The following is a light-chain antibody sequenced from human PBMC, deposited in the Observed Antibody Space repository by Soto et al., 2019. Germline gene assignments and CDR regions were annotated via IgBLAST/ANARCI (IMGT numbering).Light chain of an antibody. V-gene: IGLV2-8*01. Sequence: QSALTQPASVSGSPGQSIAISCTGTSSDVGGYKYVSWYQQYPGKAPKLMIYAVSKRPSGVPDRFSGSKSGNTASLTVSGLQAEDEADYYCSSYAGGNNYVFGTGTKVTVL. CDR3: SSYAGGNNYV. CDR1: SSDVGGYKY. CDR2: AVS. J-gene: IGLJ1*01.